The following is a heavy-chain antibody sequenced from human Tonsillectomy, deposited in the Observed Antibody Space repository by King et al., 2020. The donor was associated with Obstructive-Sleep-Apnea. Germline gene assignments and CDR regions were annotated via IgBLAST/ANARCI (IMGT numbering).Heavy chain of an antibody. CDR2: FDPEDGET. Sequence: VQLVESGAEVKKPGASVKVSCKVSGYSLTELSMYWVRQAPGKGLEWMGGFDPEDGETIYAQKFQGRVSMTEDTSTDTAYMELSSLRSEDTAVYYCATSKPMIVAVMVYWGQGTLVTVSS. D-gene: IGHD3-22*01. CDR1: GYSLTELS. CDR3: ATSKPMIVAVMVY. V-gene: IGHV1-24*01. J-gene: IGHJ4*02.